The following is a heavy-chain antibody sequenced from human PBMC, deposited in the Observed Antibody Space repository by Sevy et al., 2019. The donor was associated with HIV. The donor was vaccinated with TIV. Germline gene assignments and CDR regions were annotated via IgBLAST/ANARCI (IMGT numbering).Heavy chain of an antibody. CDR3: ANHISCEGSGCNALHDY. D-gene: IGHD3-10*01. CDR1: GFTFDDYT. CDR2: LCWVGGST. J-gene: IGHJ4*02. V-gene: IGHV3-43*01. Sequence: GGSLRLSCAASGFTFDDYTMHWIRQAPGKGLEWVSTLCWVGGSTYYADSVKGRFTISRDNSKNSLYLQMNILRTEDTSLYDGANHISCEGSGCNALHDYWGQGTRVTVSS.